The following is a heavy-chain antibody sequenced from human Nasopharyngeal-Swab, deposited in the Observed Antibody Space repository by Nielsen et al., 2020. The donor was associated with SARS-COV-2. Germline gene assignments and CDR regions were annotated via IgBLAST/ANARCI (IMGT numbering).Heavy chain of an antibody. J-gene: IGHJ4*02. CDR2: IYSGGSST. Sequence: WIRQPPGKGLEWVSVIYSGGSSTYYADSVKGRFTISRDNSKNTLYLQMNSLRAEDTAVYYCAKGGDYRVVWVDYWGQGTLVTVSS. D-gene: IGHD4-11*01. CDR3: AKGGDYRVVWVDY. V-gene: IGHV3-23*03.